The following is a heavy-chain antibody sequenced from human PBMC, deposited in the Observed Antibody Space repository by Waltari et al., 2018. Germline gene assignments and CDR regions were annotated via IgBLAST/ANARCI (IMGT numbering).Heavy chain of an antibody. CDR3: ATYIGASVGTAAFDV. CDR1: GVSITSNSHY. J-gene: IGHJ3*01. V-gene: IGHV4-39*01. D-gene: IGHD1-1*01. CDR2: MSYTGAT. Sequence: QLQLQESGPGLVKPSETLSLTCSVSGVSITSNSHYWGWIRQPPGQGLEWIGTMSYTGATYSSPSLESRVTVSRDTSKNQLSLKLVSVTAADTAVYYCATYIGASVGTAAFDVWGQGTMVAVSS.